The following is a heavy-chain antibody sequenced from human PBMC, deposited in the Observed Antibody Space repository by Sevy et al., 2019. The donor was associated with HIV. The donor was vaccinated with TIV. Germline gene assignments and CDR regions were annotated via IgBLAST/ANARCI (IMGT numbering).Heavy chain of an antibody. D-gene: IGHD3-3*01. CDR1: GGSIRNYY. Sequence: SETLSLTCTVSGGSIRNYYWRWIRQPPGKGLEWIGYIHYSGSTDYNPSLKSRVTISVDTSKNQFSLKVDSVTAADTAVYYCARSGFLEWPGSFRGPRNWHDPWGQGTLVTVSS. CDR2: IHYSGST. V-gene: IGHV4-59*13. J-gene: IGHJ5*02. CDR3: ARSGFLEWPGSFRGPRNWHDP.